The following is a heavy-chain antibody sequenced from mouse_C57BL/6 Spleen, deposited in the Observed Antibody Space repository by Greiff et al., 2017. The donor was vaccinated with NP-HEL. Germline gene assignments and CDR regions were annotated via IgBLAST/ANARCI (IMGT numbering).Heavy chain of an antibody. Sequence: VKLQESGAELVKPGASVKLSCKASGYTFTSYWMHWVKQRPGRGLEWIGRIDPNSGGTKYNEKFKSKATLTVDKPSSTAYMQLSSLTSEDSAVYYCARYYYGSSYAMDYWGQGTSVTVSS. J-gene: IGHJ4*01. CDR2: IDPNSGGT. CDR3: ARYYYGSSYAMDY. V-gene: IGHV1-72*01. D-gene: IGHD1-1*01. CDR1: GYTFTSYW.